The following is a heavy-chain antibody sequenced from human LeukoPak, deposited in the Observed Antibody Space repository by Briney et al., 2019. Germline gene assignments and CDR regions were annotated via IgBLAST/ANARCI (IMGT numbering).Heavy chain of an antibody. D-gene: IGHD4-11*01. J-gene: IGHJ5*02. CDR1: GGSISSSSYY. CDR2: IYYIGST. Sequence: PSETLSLTCTVSGGSISSSSYYWGWIRQPPGKGLEWIGSIYYIGSTYYNPSLKSRVTISVDTSKNQFSLKLSSVSAADTAMFYGARHDYSNSWFDPWGQGTRVTVSS. V-gene: IGHV4-39*01. CDR3: ARHDYSNSWFDP.